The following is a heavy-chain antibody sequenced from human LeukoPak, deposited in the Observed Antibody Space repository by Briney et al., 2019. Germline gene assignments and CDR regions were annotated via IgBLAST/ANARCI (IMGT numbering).Heavy chain of an antibody. Sequence: GRSLRLSCAASGFTFSNYGMHWVRQAPGKGLEWVAVISYDRSNKYYTDSVKGRFTISRDNSKHTLYLQMNSLRAEDTAVYFCAKSYCGGDCYPGYYYGMGVWGQGTTVTVSS. J-gene: IGHJ6*02. D-gene: IGHD2-21*02. CDR3: AKSYCGGDCYPGYYYGMGV. CDR2: ISYDRSNK. CDR1: GFTFSNYG. V-gene: IGHV3-30*18.